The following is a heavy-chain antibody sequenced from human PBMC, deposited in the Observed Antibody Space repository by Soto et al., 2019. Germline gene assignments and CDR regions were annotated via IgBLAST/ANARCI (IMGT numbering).Heavy chain of an antibody. V-gene: IGHV4-4*02. CDR3: ARDRPTVGYWFDP. D-gene: IGHD4-4*01. Sequence: SETLSLTCAVSGGSINATNWWSWVRQPPGKGLEWIGEIYHSGSTNYNPSLRSRVTISVDRSKNQFSLKLNSVTAADTAVYYCARDRPTVGYWFDPWGQGTLVTVSS. CDR2: IYHSGST. J-gene: IGHJ5*02. CDR1: GGSINATNW.